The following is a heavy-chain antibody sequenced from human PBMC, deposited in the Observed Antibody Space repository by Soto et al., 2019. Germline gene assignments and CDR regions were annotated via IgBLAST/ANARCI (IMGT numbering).Heavy chain of an antibody. Sequence: PGGSMRLSRAACGFTVSSSAMGGVRQDPGKGLEWVSTISSSGGSTYYADSVKGRFTISRDKSKNTMYLQMSSLRAEETAVYYCAKLMGKRVVNMFDIWGQGTLGTVAS. V-gene: IGHV3-23*01. CDR2: ISSSGGST. CDR3: AKLMGKRVVNMFDI. D-gene: IGHD2-8*01. J-gene: IGHJ4*02. CDR1: GFTVSSSA.